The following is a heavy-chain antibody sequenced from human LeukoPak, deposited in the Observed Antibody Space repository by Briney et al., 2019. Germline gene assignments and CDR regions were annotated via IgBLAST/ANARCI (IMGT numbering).Heavy chain of an antibody. CDR2: IYYSGST. CDR3: ARAWSGWTSYDY. CDR1: GVSISSYF. J-gene: IGHJ4*02. D-gene: IGHD6-19*01. Sequence: TSETLSLTCTVSGVSISSYFYNWIRQPPGKGLEWIGYIYYSGSTNYNPSLKSRVTIPVDTSKNQFSLKLSSVTAADTAVYYCARAWSGWTSYDYWGQGTLVTVSS. V-gene: IGHV4-59*08.